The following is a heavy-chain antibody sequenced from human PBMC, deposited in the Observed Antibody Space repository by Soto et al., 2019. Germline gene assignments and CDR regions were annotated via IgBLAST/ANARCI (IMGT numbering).Heavy chain of an antibody. Sequence: ASVKVSCKASGYTFTSDGISWVRQAPGQGLEWMGWISAYNGNTNYAQKLQGRVTMTTDTSTSAAYMELRSLRSDDTAVYYCARDVYCSSTSCYTEWFDPWGQGTLVTVSS. CDR2: ISAYNGNT. D-gene: IGHD2-2*02. CDR3: ARDVYCSSTSCYTEWFDP. V-gene: IGHV1-18*04. CDR1: GYTFTSDG. J-gene: IGHJ5*02.